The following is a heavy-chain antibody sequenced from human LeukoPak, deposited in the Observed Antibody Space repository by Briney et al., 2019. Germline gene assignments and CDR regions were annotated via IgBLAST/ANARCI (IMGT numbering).Heavy chain of an antibody. Sequence: GTSLGLSCAASGFTFSSYAMHWVRQAPGERLEWVAFISHDENNKYYADSVKGRFTISRDNSKNTLFLQMNSLRAEDTAVYYCARVYSSGWYVFDYWGQGTLVTVSS. CDR3: ARVYSSGWYVFDY. V-gene: IGHV3-30-3*01. CDR2: ISHDENNK. J-gene: IGHJ4*02. D-gene: IGHD6-19*01. CDR1: GFTFSSYA.